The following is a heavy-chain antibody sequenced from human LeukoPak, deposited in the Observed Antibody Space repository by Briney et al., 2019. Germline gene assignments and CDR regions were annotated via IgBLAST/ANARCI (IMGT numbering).Heavy chain of an antibody. V-gene: IGHV4-61*01. CDR2: IYYSGST. D-gene: IGHD6-13*01. CDR3: AREFVDSSSWCSIHYFDY. CDR1: GGSVSSGSYY. J-gene: IGHJ4*02. Sequence: SETLSLTCTVSGGSVSSGSYYWSWIRQPPGKGLEWIGYIYYSGSTNYNPSLKSRVTISVDTSKNQFSLKLSSVPAADTAVYYCAREFVDSSSWCSIHYFDYWGQGTLVTVSS.